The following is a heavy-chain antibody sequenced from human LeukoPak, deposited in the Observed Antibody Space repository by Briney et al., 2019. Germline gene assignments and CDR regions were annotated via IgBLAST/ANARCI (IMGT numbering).Heavy chain of an antibody. CDR1: GFTFSNAW. Sequence: GGSLRLSCAASGFTFSNAWMSWVRQAPGKGVEWGGRIKSKTDGGTTDYAAPVKGRFTISRDDSKNTLYLQMNSLKTEDTAVYYCTTDSGDFHYWGQGTLVTVSS. CDR2: IKSKTDGGTT. V-gene: IGHV3-15*01. CDR3: TTDSGDFHY. J-gene: IGHJ4*02. D-gene: IGHD4-17*01.